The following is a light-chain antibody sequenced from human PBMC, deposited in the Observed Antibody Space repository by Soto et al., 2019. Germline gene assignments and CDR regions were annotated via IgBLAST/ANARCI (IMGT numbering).Light chain of an antibody. CDR2: AAS. V-gene: IGKV1-39*01. J-gene: IGKJ1*01. CDR1: QRISTY. Sequence: DIQMTQSPSTLSAGVGDRVTITCRASQRISTYLNWYQQKPGKAPTLLIYAASSLQSRVPSRFSCGGSGTDFTLTINTLQPEDFATYFCQQCYGSPRTFGQGTKVDIK. CDR3: QQCYGSPRT.